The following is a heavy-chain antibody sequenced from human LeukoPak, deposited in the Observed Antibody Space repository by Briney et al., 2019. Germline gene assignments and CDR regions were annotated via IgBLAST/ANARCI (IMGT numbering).Heavy chain of an antibody. Sequence: PSETLSLTCSVSGGSIVSSTFYWGWVRQPPGKGLEWIGIIHHSGSTYYNSSLKSRVTISVDTSKNTLSLKLNSVTAADTAVYYCARVMAPDYDFWSGSNNWFDPWGQGTLVTVSS. D-gene: IGHD3-3*01. CDR1: GGSIVSSTFY. CDR2: IHHSGST. J-gene: IGHJ5*02. CDR3: ARVMAPDYDFWSGSNNWFDP. V-gene: IGHV4-39*07.